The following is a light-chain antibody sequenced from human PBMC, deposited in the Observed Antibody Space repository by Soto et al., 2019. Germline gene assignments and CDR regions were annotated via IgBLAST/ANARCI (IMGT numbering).Light chain of an antibody. CDR3: QSYDSSLSGTVV. CDR1: SSNIGAGYD. J-gene: IGLJ2*01. CDR2: GNS. V-gene: IGLV1-40*01. Sequence: QSVLTQPPSVSGAPGQRVTISCTGSSSNIGAGYDVHWYQQLPGTAPKLLIYGNSNRPSGVPDRFSGSKSGTSASLAITGLQXEDEADYYCQSYDSSLSGTVVFGGGTQLTVL.